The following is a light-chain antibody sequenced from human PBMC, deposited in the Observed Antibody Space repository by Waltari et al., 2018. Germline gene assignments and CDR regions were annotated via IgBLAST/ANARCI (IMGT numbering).Light chain of an antibody. CDR1: HSVDRY. CDR3: QQRKYWPPLT. Sequence: EIVLTQSPATLSLSPGDRATLSCRASHSVDRYPSWYQQKPGQAPRLLIYDASNRATGIPARFSGSGSGTDFTLTISSLEPEDFAIYYCQQRKYWPPLTFGGGTKVEIK. V-gene: IGKV3-11*01. J-gene: IGKJ4*01. CDR2: DAS.